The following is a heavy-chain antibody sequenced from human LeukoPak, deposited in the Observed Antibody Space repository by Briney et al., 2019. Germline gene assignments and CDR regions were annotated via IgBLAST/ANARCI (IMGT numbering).Heavy chain of an antibody. CDR2: ISAYNGNT. D-gene: IGHD3-3*02. CDR3: AREIPPGISAGMDV. Sequence: ASVKVSCKASGYTFTSYGISWVRQAPGQGLEWMGWISAYNGNTNYAQKLQGRVTMTTDTSTSTAYMGLRSLRSDDTAVYYCAREIPPGISAGMDVWGQGTTVTVSS. CDR1: GYTFTSYG. V-gene: IGHV1-18*01. J-gene: IGHJ6*02.